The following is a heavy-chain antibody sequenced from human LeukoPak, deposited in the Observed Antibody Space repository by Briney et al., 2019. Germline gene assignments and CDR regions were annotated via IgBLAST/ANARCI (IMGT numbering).Heavy chain of an antibody. Sequence: SETPSLTCTVPGGSISSYYWSWIRQPPGKGLEWIGYIYYSGSTNYNPSLKSRVTISVDTSKNQFSLKLSSVTAADTAVYYCAGNYYDSSGYYGMDVWGQGTTVTVSS. CDR1: GGSISSYY. V-gene: IGHV4-59*01. J-gene: IGHJ6*02. D-gene: IGHD3-22*01. CDR2: IYYSGST. CDR3: AGNYYDSSGYYGMDV.